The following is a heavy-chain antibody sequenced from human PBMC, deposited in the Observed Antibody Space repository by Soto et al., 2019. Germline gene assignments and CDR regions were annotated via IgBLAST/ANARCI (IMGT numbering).Heavy chain of an antibody. Sequence: QVQVVQSGAEVKPPGASVLLSCQASGYTFSRHDISWVRQAPGQGLEWMGWISASNGHTNYAQEFQGRVTLTTDTSTSTAYMELRSLRSDDTAVYYCARGEDSSGWDREYWGQGTLVTVSS. J-gene: IGHJ4*02. CDR3: ARGEDSSGWDREY. CDR2: ISASNGHT. D-gene: IGHD6-19*01. V-gene: IGHV1-18*01. CDR1: GYTFSRHD.